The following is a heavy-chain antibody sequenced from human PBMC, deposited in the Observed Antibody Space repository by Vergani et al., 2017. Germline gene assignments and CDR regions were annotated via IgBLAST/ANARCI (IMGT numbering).Heavy chain of an antibody. J-gene: IGHJ6*03. CDR3: VYRKAECGITGCFYPFYYYYYMDV. CDR1: GFSLNTRGVS. Sequence: QITLKESGPTLVKPTQTLTLTCTFSGFSLNTRGVSVAWIRQPPGKALDWLALIYWNDDQHYSPSLNNRVTITKDTSKNRVVLTITNMDYVDTGTYYCVYRKAECGITGCFYPFYYYYYMDVWGKGTTVTVSS. CDR2: IYWNDDQ. D-gene: IGHD1-7*01. V-gene: IGHV2-5*04.